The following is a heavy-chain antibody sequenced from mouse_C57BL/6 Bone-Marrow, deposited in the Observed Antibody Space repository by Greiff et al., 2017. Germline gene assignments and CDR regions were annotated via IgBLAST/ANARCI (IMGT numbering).Heavy chain of an antibody. CDR2: IDPENGDT. CDR1: GFNIKDDY. CDR3: ARGGYGNPFAY. V-gene: IGHV14-4*01. Sequence: EVMLVESGAELVRPGASVKLSCTASGFNIKDDYMHWVKQRPEQGLEWIGWIDPENGDTEYASKFQGKATITADKSSSTAYMQLSSLTSEDSAVYYCARGGYGNPFAYWGQGTLVTVSA. D-gene: IGHD2-1*01. J-gene: IGHJ3*01.